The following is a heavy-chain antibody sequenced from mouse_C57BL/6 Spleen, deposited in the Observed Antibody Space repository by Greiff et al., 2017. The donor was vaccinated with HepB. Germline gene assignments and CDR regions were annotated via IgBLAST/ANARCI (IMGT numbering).Heavy chain of an antibody. Sequence: VQLQQSGAELVKPGASVKISCKASGYAFSSYWMNWVKQRPGKGLEWIGQIYPGDGDTNYNGKFKGKATLTADKSSSTAYMRLSSLTSEDSAVYCFSRYSSGSYAMGSGGQGTSVTVSS. J-gene: IGHJ4*01. CDR3: SRYSSGSYAMGS. D-gene: IGHD3-2*02. CDR2: IYPGDGDT. V-gene: IGHV1-80*01. CDR1: GYAFSSYW.